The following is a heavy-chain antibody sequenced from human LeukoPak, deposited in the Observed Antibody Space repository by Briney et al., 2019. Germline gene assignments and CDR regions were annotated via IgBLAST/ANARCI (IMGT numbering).Heavy chain of an antibody. D-gene: IGHD3-22*01. Sequence: GASVKVSCKASGYTFISYGISWVRQAPGQGLEWMGWISAYNGNTNYAQKLQGRVTMTTDTSTSTAYMELRSLRSDDTAVYYCAREHSSGFISGDWFDPWGQGTLVTVSS. CDR1: GYTFISYG. J-gene: IGHJ5*02. CDR2: ISAYNGNT. CDR3: AREHSSGFISGDWFDP. V-gene: IGHV1-18*01.